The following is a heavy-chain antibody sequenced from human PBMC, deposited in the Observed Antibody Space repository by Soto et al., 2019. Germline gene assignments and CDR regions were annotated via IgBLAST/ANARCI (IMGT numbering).Heavy chain of an antibody. J-gene: IGHJ6*02. CDR3: AKGRSYYYYYGVDV. CDR2: IIDSGGST. V-gene: IGHV3-23*01. CDR1: GFNFSSYG. Sequence: PGGSLRLSCAASGFNFSSYGMHWVRQAPGKGLEWVSDIIDSGGSTYYADSVKGRFTISRDNSKSTLYLQMNSLRAEHTALYYCAKGRSYYYYYGVDVWGQGTTVTVS.